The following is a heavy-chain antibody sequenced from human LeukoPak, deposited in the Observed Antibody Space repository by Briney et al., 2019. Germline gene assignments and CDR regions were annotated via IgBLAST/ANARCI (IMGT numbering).Heavy chain of an antibody. Sequence: SETLSLICAVYGGSFSGYYWSWIRQPPGKGLEWIGEINHSGSTNYNPSLKSRVTISVDTSKNQFSLKLSPVTAADTAVYYCARLYGDYTSSSFDYWGQGTLVTVSS. CDR2: INHSGST. CDR1: GGSFSGYY. D-gene: IGHD4-17*01. CDR3: ARLYGDYTSSSFDY. V-gene: IGHV4-34*01. J-gene: IGHJ4*02.